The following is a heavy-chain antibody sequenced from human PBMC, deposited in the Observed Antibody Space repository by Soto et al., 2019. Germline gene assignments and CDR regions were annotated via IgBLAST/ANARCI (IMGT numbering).Heavy chain of an antibody. V-gene: IGHV1-18*01. CDR1: GYTFTSYG. Sequence: ASVKVSCKASGYTFTSYGISWVRQAPGQGLEWMGWISAYNGNTNYAQKLQGRVTMTTDTSTSTAYMELRSLRSDDTAVYYWGRTLYGEYDWNDAFDSWGQGTMLT. CDR3: GRTLYGEYDWNDAFDS. D-gene: IGHD1-1*01. J-gene: IGHJ3*02. CDR2: ISAYNGNT.